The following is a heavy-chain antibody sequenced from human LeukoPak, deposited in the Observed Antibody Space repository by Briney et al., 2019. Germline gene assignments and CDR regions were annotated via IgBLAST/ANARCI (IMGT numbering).Heavy chain of an antibody. CDR1: GGSISSYY. J-gene: IGHJ5*02. D-gene: IGHD3-16*02. V-gene: IGHV4-4*07. Sequence: PETLSLTCTVSGGSISSYYWNWIQRPAGKGLEWIGRIYIGGSTNYNPSLKSRVTMSGDTSKNQFSLKLSSVTAADTAVYYCAREVDRSGRWFDPWGEGTLVTVSS. CDR2: IYIGGST. CDR3: AREVDRSGRWFDP.